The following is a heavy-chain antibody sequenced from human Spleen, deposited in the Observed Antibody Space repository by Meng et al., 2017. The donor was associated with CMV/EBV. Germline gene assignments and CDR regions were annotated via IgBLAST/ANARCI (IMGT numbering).Heavy chain of an antibody. Sequence: GGSLRLSCAASGFYLRSHWMNWVRQAPGKGLEWVANIKQDGSVTSYVDSVKGRFTISRDNSRNSLYLQLNSLRSEDTALYYCAKDIGTARPWTGNYFDSWGRGTLVTVSS. CDR2: IKQDGSVT. J-gene: IGHJ4*02. D-gene: IGHD6-6*01. CDR1: GFYLRSHW. V-gene: IGHV3-7*03. CDR3: AKDIGTARPWTGNYFDS.